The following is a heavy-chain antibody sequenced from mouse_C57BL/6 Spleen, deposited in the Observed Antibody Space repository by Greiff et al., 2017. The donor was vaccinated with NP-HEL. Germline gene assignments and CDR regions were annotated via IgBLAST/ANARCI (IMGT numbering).Heavy chain of an antibody. V-gene: IGHV1-39*01. CDR2: INPNYGTT. Sequence: EVKLMESGPELVKPGASVKISCKASGYSFTDYDMNWVKQSNGKSLEWIGVINPNYGTTSYNQKFKGKATLTVDQSSSTAYMQLNSLTSENSVVYYSAIAYYSNYEAMDYWGQGTAVTVSS. D-gene: IGHD2-5*01. CDR1: GYSFTDYD. CDR3: AIAYYSNYEAMDY. J-gene: IGHJ4*01.